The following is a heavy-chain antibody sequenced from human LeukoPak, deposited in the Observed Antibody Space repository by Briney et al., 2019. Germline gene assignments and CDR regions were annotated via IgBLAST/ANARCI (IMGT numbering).Heavy chain of an antibody. Sequence: PGGSLRLSCAASGFTFSSYGMHWVRQAPGKGLEWVAVIWYDGSNKYYADSVKGRFTISRDNSKNTLYLQMNSLRAEDTAVYYCARAEYYYGSGSLKYYYYGMDVWGQGTTVTVSS. CDR1: GFTFSSYG. J-gene: IGHJ6*02. CDR3: ARAEYYYGSGSLKYYYYGMDV. CDR2: IWYDGSNK. D-gene: IGHD3-10*01. V-gene: IGHV3-33*01.